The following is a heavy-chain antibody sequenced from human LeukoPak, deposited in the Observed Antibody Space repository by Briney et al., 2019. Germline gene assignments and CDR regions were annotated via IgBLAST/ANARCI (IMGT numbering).Heavy chain of an antibody. D-gene: IGHD6-13*01. J-gene: IGHJ4*02. CDR2: INTGNGNT. CDR3: AILAAAAPTGFFDY. CDR1: GYTFNNYA. V-gene: IGHV1-3*03. Sequence: GASVKVSCKASGYTFNNYAMHWVRQAPGQRLEWMGWINTGNGNTKYSQEFQGGVTITRDTSASTAYMELSSLRSEDMAVYYCAILAAAAPTGFFDYWGQGTLVTVSS.